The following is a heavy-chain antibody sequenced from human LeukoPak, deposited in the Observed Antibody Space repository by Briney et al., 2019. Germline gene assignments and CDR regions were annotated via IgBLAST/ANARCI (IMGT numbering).Heavy chain of an antibody. CDR2: ISSSSSYI. Sequence: GGSLRLSCTPSGFTFSTYAMTWVRQAPGKGLECVSSISSSSSYIYYADSVKGRFTISRDNAKNSLFLQMNSLRAEDTAIYYCARQERYCSSISCLDPWGQGTLVTVSS. CDR1: GFTFSTYA. CDR3: ARQERYCSSISCLDP. J-gene: IGHJ5*02. D-gene: IGHD2-2*01. V-gene: IGHV3-21*01.